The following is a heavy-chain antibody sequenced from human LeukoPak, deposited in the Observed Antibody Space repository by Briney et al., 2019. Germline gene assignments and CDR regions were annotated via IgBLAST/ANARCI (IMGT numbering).Heavy chain of an antibody. V-gene: IGHV1-46*01. Sequence: ASVKVSCKASGYTFTTYYMHWVRQAPGRGLEWMGIINASGGSTSYAQKLQGRVTMTRETSTSTVYMELSSLRSEDTGVYYCARDPGSYGPSYYFDYWGQGTLVTVTS. J-gene: IGHJ4*02. CDR2: INASGGST. D-gene: IGHD5-18*01. CDR3: ARDPGSYGPSYYFDY. CDR1: GYTFTTYY.